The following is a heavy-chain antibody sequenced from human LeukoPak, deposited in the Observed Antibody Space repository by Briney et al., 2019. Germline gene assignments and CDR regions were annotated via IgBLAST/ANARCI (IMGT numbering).Heavy chain of an antibody. CDR1: GFTFSSYS. D-gene: IGHD4-11*01. V-gene: IGHV3-21*01. CDR3: ARVLDYSISLYYYYGMDV. J-gene: IGHJ6*02. CDR2: ISSSSSYI. Sequence: GGSLRLSCAASGFTFSSYSMNWVRQAPGKGLEWVSSISSSSSYIYYADSVKGRFTISRDNAKNSLYLQMNSLRAEDTAVYYCARVLDYSISLYYYYGMDVWGQGTTVTVSS.